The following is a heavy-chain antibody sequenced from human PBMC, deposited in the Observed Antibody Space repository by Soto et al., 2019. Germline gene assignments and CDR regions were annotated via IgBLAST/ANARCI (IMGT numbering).Heavy chain of an antibody. D-gene: IGHD4-17*01. V-gene: IGHV4-39*01. J-gene: IGHJ3*02. CDR2: IYYSGST. CDR1: GGSISSSSYY. Sequence: QLQLQESGPGLVKPSETLSLTCTVSGGSISSSSYYWGWIRQPPGKGLEWIGSIYYSGSTYYNPSLKSRVTISVDTSKNQFSLKLSSVTAADTAVYYCARHTNHYGEDAFDIWGQGTMVTVSS. CDR3: ARHTNHYGEDAFDI.